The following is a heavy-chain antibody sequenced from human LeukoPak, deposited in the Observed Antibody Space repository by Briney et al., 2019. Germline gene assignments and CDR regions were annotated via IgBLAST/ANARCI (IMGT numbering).Heavy chain of an antibody. J-gene: IGHJ4*02. CDR2: INAGNGYT. Sequence: ASVKVSCKASGYTFTSYAMHWVRQAPGQRLEWMGWINAGNGYTKYSQKFQGRVTITRDTSASTAYMELSSLRSEDTAVYYCARGRDWLLLDYWGQGTLVTVSS. D-gene: IGHD3-9*01. V-gene: IGHV1-3*01. CDR3: ARGRDWLLLDY. CDR1: GYTFTSYA.